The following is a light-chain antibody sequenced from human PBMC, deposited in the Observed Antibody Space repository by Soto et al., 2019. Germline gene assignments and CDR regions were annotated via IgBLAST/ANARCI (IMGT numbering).Light chain of an antibody. CDR2: RTS. J-gene: IGKJ1*01. Sequence: EIVLTQSPGTLSLSPGDRATLSCRASQSVSSSYLAWYQQKPGQTPRLLIYRTSNRATGIPDRFSGSGSGPDFTLTISRLEPEDFAVYWCQQYDSSPRTFGQGTKVEIK. CDR1: QSVSSSY. V-gene: IGKV3-20*01. CDR3: QQYDSSPRT.